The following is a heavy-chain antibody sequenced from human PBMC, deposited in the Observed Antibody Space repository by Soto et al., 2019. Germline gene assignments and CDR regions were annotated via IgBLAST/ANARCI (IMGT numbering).Heavy chain of an antibody. D-gene: IGHD3-10*01. Sequence: GGALRLSCAASGFTLSSYSMNWVRQAPGKGVEWVSSISSSSSYIYYADSVKGRFTISRDNAKNSLYLQMNSLRAEDTAVYYCARDNGYYGSGVRVDWFDPWGQGTLVTVSS. CDR3: ARDNGYYGSGVRVDWFDP. CDR2: ISSSSSYI. CDR1: GFTLSSYS. V-gene: IGHV3-21*01. J-gene: IGHJ5*02.